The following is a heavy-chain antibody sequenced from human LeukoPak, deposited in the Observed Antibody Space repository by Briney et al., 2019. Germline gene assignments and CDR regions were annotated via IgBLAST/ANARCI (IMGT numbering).Heavy chain of an antibody. V-gene: IGHV4-59*01. CDR3: ASAQAMVFSAFGI. CDR1: GGSISSYY. J-gene: IGHJ3*02. D-gene: IGHD5-18*01. Sequence: PSETLSLTCTVSGGSISSYYWSWIRQPPGKGLEWTGYIYYSGSTNYNPSLKSRVTISVDTSKNQFSLKLSSVTAADTAVYYCASAQAMVFSAFGIWGQGTMVTVSS. CDR2: IYYSGST.